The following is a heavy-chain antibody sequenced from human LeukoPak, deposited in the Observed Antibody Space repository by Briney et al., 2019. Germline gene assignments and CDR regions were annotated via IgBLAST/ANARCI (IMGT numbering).Heavy chain of an antibody. CDR2: IYHSGNT. Sequence: PSETLSLTCTVSGYSISTSYYWGWIRQPPGKGLEWIGSIYHSGNTYYNPSLKSRVTISVDTSKNQFSLKLSSVTAADTAVYYCAREGARWEPSFSAFDIWGQGTMVTVSS. CDR3: AREGARWEPSFSAFDI. J-gene: IGHJ3*02. CDR1: GYSISTSYY. V-gene: IGHV4-38-2*02. D-gene: IGHD1-26*01.